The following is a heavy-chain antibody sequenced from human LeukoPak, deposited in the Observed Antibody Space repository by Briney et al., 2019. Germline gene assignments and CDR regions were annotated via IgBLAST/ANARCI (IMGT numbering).Heavy chain of an antibody. Sequence: SETLSLTCAVSGGYVNRGTFFWTWIRKPPGKGLEWIGYISNSGSTNYHPSLKSRVTISSDTSKTQFTLKLTSVTAADTAVYYCARSPSGYRFDSWGQGTLVTVSS. V-gene: IGHV4-61*01. CDR1: GGYVNRGTFF. J-gene: IGHJ4*02. CDR3: ARSPSGYRFDS. D-gene: IGHD3-22*01. CDR2: ISNSGST.